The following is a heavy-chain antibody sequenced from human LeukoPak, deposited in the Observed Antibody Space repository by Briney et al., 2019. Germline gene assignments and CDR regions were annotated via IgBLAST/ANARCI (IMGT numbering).Heavy chain of an antibody. CDR1: GGSISSGGYY. V-gene: IGHV4-31*03. CDR2: IYYSGST. D-gene: IGHD5-12*01. Sequence: SETLSLTCTVSGGSISSGGYYWSWIRQHPGRGLEWIGYIYYSGSTYYNPSLKSRVTISVDTSKNQFSLKLSSVTAADTAVYYCARDSVAGFDYWGQGTLVTVSS. CDR3: ARDSVAGFDY. J-gene: IGHJ4*02.